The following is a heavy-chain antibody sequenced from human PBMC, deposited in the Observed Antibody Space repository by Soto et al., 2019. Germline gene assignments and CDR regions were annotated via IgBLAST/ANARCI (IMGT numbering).Heavy chain of an antibody. V-gene: IGHV1-18*01. CDR1: GYTFTNFG. CDR2: ISAYNGNK. Sequence: QVQLVQSGAEVKKPGASLKVACKTSGYTFTNFGISWVRQAPGQGLEWMGWISAYNGNKDYALKFQGRVTMTTDTSTRTAYMDLRSLRSDDTAVYYCARVCSSCPFEYWGQGTLVTVSS. D-gene: IGHD6-13*01. CDR3: ARVCSSCPFEY. J-gene: IGHJ4*02.